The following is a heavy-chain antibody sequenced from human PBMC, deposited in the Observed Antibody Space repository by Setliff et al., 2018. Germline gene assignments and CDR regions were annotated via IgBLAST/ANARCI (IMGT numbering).Heavy chain of an antibody. Sequence: SETLSLTCAVYGGSFSTYYWGWIRQPPGKGLEWIGSIYHSGSTYYNPSLKSRVTISVDTSKNQFSLKLSSVTAADTAVYYCASMGATAYYFDYWGQGTLVTVSS. D-gene: IGHD1-26*01. V-gene: IGHV4-38-2*01. CDR1: GGSFSTYY. J-gene: IGHJ4*02. CDR3: ASMGATAYYFDY. CDR2: IYHSGST.